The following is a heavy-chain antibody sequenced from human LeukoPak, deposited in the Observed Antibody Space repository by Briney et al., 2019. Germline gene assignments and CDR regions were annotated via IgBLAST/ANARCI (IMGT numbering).Heavy chain of an antibody. J-gene: IGHJ5*02. D-gene: IGHD4-17*01. CDR3: ARDTGTTGEVKFDP. Sequence: SETLSLTCTVSGGSISSYFWSWIRQPPGKRLEWIGYIYYRGSTNYNPSLKSRVTISVDTSKNQFSLKLNSVTAADTAVYYCARDTGTTGEVKFDPWGQGTLVTVSS. CDR1: GGSISSYF. CDR2: IYYRGST. V-gene: IGHV4-59*01.